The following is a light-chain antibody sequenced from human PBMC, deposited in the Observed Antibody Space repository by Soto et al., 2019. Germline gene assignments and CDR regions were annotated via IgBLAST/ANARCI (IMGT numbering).Light chain of an antibody. CDR3: QQYGSSPEWT. Sequence: EIVMTQSPATLSVSPWERATLSCRASQSVSSSYLAWYQQKPGQAPRLLLYGASSRATGIPDRFSGSGSGTDFTLTISRLEPEDFAVYYCQQYGSSPEWTFGQGTKVDIK. J-gene: IGKJ1*01. V-gene: IGKV3-20*01. CDR2: GAS. CDR1: QSVSSSY.